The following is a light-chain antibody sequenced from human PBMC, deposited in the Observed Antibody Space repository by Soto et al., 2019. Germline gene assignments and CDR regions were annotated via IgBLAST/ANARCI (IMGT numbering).Light chain of an antibody. CDR3: QQRSNWFT. CDR2: DAS. V-gene: IGKV3-11*01. Sequence: EIVLTQSPATLSLSPGERATHSCRASQSVSSYLAWYQQKPGQAPRLLIYDASNRATGIPARFSGSGSGTDFTLTFSSLEPEDFAVYYCQQRSNWFTFGQGTRLEIK. CDR1: QSVSSY. J-gene: IGKJ5*01.